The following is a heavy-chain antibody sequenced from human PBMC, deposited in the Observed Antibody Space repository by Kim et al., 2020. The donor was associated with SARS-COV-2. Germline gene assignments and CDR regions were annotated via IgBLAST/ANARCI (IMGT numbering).Heavy chain of an antibody. Sequence: GGSLRLSCAASGFTFSNYGMHWVRQAPGKGLEWVAVISYDGRSKYYGDSVKGRFSISRDNSKNTLSLQMNSLRDEDTAVYYCAKDIRAEAADLTFWGQGTLVTVSS. V-gene: IGHV3-30*18. CDR3: AKDIRAEAADLTF. D-gene: IGHD6-13*01. J-gene: IGHJ4*02. CDR2: ISYDGRSK. CDR1: GFTFSNYG.